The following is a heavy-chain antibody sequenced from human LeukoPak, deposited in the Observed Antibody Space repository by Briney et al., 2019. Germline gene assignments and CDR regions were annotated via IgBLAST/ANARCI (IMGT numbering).Heavy chain of an antibody. J-gene: IGHJ4*02. D-gene: IGHD2-2*01. CDR3: AKFATVVPAAAYYFDY. CDR1: GFTFSSYA. Sequence: GGSLGLSCAASGFTFSSYAMSWVRQAPGKGLEWVSAISGSGGSTYYADSVKGRFTISRDNSKNTLYLQMNSLRAEDTAVYYCAKFATVVPAAAYYFDYWGQGTLVTVSS. CDR2: ISGSGGST. V-gene: IGHV3-23*01.